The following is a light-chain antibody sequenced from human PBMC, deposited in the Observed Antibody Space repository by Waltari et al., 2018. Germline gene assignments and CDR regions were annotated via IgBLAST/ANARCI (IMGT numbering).Light chain of an antibody. J-gene: IGKJ1*01. CDR1: HSVSRTY. CDR2: GTS. CDR3: QQYGGSVWT. V-gene: IGKV3-20*01. Sequence: EVVLTQSPGTLSLSPGARATLSCRASHSVSRTYVAWYQQKPGRAPRLLIHGTSNRATGIPERFSGSVSETDFTLTIDRLEPEDFAVYYCQQYGGSVWTFGQGTKVEVK.